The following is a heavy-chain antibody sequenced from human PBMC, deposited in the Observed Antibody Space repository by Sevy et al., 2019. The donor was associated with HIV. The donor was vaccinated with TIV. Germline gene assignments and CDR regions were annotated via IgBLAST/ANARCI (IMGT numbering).Heavy chain of an antibody. J-gene: IGHJ4*02. CDR3: AGDSSSDSLSSFDF. Sequence: GGSLRLSCAASGFTVSSSYMIWVHQAPGKGLEWVSVIYAGGTTYYADSVKGRFTISRDNSNNTLYLQMNSLRADDTAVYFCAGDSSSDSLSSFDFWGQGTLVTVSS. V-gene: IGHV3-53*01. CDR2: IYAGGTT. D-gene: IGHD6-19*01. CDR1: GFTVSSSY.